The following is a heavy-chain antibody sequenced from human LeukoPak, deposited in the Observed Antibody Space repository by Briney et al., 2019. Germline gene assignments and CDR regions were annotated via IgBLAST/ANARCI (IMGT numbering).Heavy chain of an antibody. Sequence: SETLSLTCTVSGGSIGSNNYYGGWIRQPPGKGLERIGSIFYSGSTYYNPSLKSRVTISVDTSKNQFSLKLSSVTAADTAVYFCASHRKYGGPWYFDLWGRGTLVTVSS. D-gene: IGHD4-23*01. V-gene: IGHV4-39*01. J-gene: IGHJ2*01. CDR2: IFYSGST. CDR1: GGSIGSNNYY. CDR3: ASHRKYGGPWYFDL.